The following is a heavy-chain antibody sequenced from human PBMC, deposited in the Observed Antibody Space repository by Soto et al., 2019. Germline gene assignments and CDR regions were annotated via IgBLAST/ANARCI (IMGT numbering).Heavy chain of an antibody. CDR1: GYTFTGYY. D-gene: IGHD3-3*01. Sequence: VASVKVSCKASGYTFTGYYMHWVRQAPGQGLEWMGWINPNSGGTNYAQKFQGWVTMTRDTSISTAYMELSRLRSDDTAVYYCARTDWFNAFDIWGQGTMVTVSS. J-gene: IGHJ3*02. V-gene: IGHV1-2*04. CDR3: ARTDWFNAFDI. CDR2: INPNSGGT.